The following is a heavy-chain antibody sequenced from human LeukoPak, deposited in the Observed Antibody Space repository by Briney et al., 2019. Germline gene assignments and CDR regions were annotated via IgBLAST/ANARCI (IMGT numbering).Heavy chain of an antibody. J-gene: IGHJ4*02. Sequence: GGSLRLSCAASGFTFSSYATHWVRQAPGKGLEWVAVISYDGSNKYYADSVKGRFTISRDNSKNTLYLQMNSLRAEDTAVYYCATGYQYFDYWGQGTLVTVSS. CDR1: GFTFSSYA. V-gene: IGHV3-30*04. CDR3: ATGYQYFDY. D-gene: IGHD3-9*01. CDR2: ISYDGSNK.